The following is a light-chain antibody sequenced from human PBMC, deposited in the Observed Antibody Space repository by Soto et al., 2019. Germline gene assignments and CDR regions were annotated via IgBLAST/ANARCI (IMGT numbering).Light chain of an antibody. CDR2: DAS. V-gene: IGKV3D-20*01. CDR3: QHYVTSPYT. Sequence: EIVLTQSPATLSLSPGEGATLSCGASQSVSSSYLAWYQQKPGLAPRLLIYDASSRATGIPDRFSGSGSGTDFTLTISRLEPEDLAVYYCQHYVTSPYTFGQGTKLEIK. J-gene: IGKJ2*01. CDR1: QSVSSSY.